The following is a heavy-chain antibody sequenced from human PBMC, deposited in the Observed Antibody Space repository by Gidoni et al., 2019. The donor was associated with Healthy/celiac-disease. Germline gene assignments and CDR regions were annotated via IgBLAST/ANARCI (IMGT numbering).Heavy chain of an antibody. CDR3: AKGSSWYVLDY. Sequence: EVQLVESGGGLVQPGRSLRLSCAASGFTFDDYAMHWVRQAPGKGLEWVSGISWNSGSIGYADSVKGRFTISRDNAKNSLYLQMNSLRAEDTALYYCAKGSSWYVLDYWGQGTLVTVSS. CDR2: ISWNSGSI. CDR1: GFTFDDYA. J-gene: IGHJ4*02. D-gene: IGHD6-13*01. V-gene: IGHV3-9*01.